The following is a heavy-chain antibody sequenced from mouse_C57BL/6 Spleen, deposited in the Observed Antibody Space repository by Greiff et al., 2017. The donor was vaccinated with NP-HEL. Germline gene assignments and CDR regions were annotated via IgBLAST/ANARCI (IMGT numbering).Heavy chain of an antibody. V-gene: IGHV1-76*01. Sequence: QVQLQQSGAELVRPGASVKLSCKASGYTFTDYYINWVKQRPGQGLEWIARIYPGSGNTYYNEKFKGKATLTAEKSSSTAYMQLSSLTSEDSAVYFCARNENYYDYDGRAMDYWGQGTSVTVSS. D-gene: IGHD2-4*01. CDR1: GYTFTDYY. CDR2: IYPGSGNT. J-gene: IGHJ4*01. CDR3: ARNENYYDYDGRAMDY.